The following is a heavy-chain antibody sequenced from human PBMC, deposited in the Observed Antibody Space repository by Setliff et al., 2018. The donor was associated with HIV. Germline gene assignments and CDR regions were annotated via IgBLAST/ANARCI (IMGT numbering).Heavy chain of an antibody. V-gene: IGHV3-23*01. Sequence: GGSLRLSCAASGFTFSRYPMSWVRQAPGKGLEWVSSLSEGGYDTYYADSVKGRFTISRDNSKNTLYLQMNSLRAEDMAIYYCAREDSSWYGSLDYWGQGTPVTVSS. CDR3: AREDSSWYGSLDY. J-gene: IGHJ4*02. CDR1: GFTFSRYP. D-gene: IGHD6-13*01. CDR2: LSEGGYDT.